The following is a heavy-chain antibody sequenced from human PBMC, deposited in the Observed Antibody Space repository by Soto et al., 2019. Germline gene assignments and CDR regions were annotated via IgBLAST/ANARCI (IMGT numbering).Heavy chain of an antibody. CDR1: GGALRNNA. CDR3: ARAPGYTGYANRARFDP. J-gene: IGHJ5*02. V-gene: IGHV1-69*06. CDR2: IIPIFGTA. D-gene: IGHD5-12*01. Sequence: QVQLVQSGAEVKKPGSSVRVSCKASGGALRNNAITWVRQAPGQGLEWMGEIIPIFGTATCAQKFQGRVTTNADTSTNTIYVDLSSLTSADTAVYYRARAPGYTGYANRARFDPCGQGTLVTVSS.